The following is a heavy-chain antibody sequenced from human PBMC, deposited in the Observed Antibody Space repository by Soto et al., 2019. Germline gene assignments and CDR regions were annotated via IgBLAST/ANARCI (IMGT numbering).Heavy chain of an antibody. CDR1: GFTFTSYA. CDR2: ISSYGADT. V-gene: IGHV3-64D*06. Sequence: EVQLVESGGTLVQPGGSLRLSCSASGFTFTSYAMHWVRQAPGKGLEFVSAISSYGADTYYAASVKGRFAISRDNPKNTLYLQMSSLRAEDTALYYCAKEGYLRSDWYGQFDYWGQGALVTVSS. J-gene: IGHJ4*02. D-gene: IGHD6-19*01. CDR3: AKEGYLRSDWYGQFDY.